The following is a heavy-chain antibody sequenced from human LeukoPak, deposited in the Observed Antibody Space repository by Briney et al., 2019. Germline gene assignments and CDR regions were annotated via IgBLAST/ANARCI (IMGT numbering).Heavy chain of an antibody. V-gene: IGHV3-74*03. CDR1: GFTFNIYW. J-gene: IGHJ4*02. D-gene: IGHD2-2*01. Sequence: GGSLRLSCAASGFTFNIYWMHWVRHAPGKGLVWVSLISSDGRITAYEDSVKGRFTISRENAKNTVYLQMNSLRVEDTAVYYCARRVGSSKSSYYFDYWGQGTLVTVSS. CDR2: ISSDGRIT. CDR3: ARRVGSSKSSYYFDY.